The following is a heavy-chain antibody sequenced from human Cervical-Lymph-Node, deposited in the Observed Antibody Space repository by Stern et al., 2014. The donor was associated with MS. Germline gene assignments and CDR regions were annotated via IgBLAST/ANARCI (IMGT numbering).Heavy chain of an antibody. Sequence: QITLTESGPTLVKPTQTLTLTCTFSGFSLNTTGVGVGWIRQPPGKALDWLAVIYWDDDNRYSPSLKSRLTVAKDTSKNQVVLTMTNMDPEDTATYFCAHSKHTYGYGFDFWGQGTPVTVSS. CDR2: IYWDDDN. V-gene: IGHV2-5*02. J-gene: IGHJ4*02. CDR1: GFSLNTTGVG. CDR3: AHSKHTYGYGFDF. D-gene: IGHD5-18*01.